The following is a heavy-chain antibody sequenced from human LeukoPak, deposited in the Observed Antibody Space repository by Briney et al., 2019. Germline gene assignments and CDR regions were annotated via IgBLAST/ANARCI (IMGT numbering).Heavy chain of an antibody. V-gene: IGHV4-39*01. D-gene: IGHD1-26*01. Sequence: SETLSLTCTVSGGSISSYYWGWIRQPPGKGLEWIGSIYYSGSTYYNPSLKSRVTISVDTSKNQFSLKLSSVTAADTAVYYCASVSRGSRLYYFDYWGQGTLVTVSS. CDR2: IYYSGST. CDR1: GGSISSYY. CDR3: ASVSRGSRLYYFDY. J-gene: IGHJ4*02.